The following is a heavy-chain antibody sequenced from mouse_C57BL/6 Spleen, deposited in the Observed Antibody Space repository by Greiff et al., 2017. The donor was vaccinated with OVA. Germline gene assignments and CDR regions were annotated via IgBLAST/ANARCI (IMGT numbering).Heavy chain of an antibody. CDR3: ASTVVADY. Sequence: QVQLQQSGHELVKHGASVKISCKASGYAFSSSWMNWVKQRPGKGLEWIGRIYPGDGDTNYNGKFKGKATLTADKSSSTAYMQLSSLTSEDSAVYFCASTVVADYWGQGTTLTVSS. V-gene: IGHV1-82*01. CDR2: IYPGDGDT. CDR1: GYAFSSSW. D-gene: IGHD1-1*01. J-gene: IGHJ2*01.